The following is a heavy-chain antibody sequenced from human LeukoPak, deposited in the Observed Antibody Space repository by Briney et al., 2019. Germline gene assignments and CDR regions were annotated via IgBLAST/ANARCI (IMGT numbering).Heavy chain of an antibody. D-gene: IGHD2-2*01. J-gene: IGHJ5*02. CDR1: GFTFSSYA. V-gene: IGHV3-23*01. CDR2: ISGSGGST. Sequence: GGSLRLSCAAFGFTFSSYAMSWVRQAPGKGLEWVSAISGSGGSTYYADSVKGRFTISRDNSKNPLYLQMNSLRAEDTAVYYCAKNGDIFVVPAFVNLFDPWGQGTLVTVSS. CDR3: AKNGDIFVVPAFVNLFDP.